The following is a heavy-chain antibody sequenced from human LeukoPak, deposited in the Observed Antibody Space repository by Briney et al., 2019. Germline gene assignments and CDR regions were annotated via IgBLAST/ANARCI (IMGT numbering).Heavy chain of an antibody. CDR3: ARGFGGGPDY. Sequence: GGSLRLSCVASGFTFCSYWMHWGRQAPGKGLVWVSSTSGDVSVTNYADSVKGRFTISRDNAKNTLDLQMNNLRVEDTAEYYCARGFGGGPDYWGQGILVTLSS. D-gene: IGHD3-16*01. CDR2: TSGDVSVT. V-gene: IGHV3-74*01. CDR1: GFTFCSYW. J-gene: IGHJ4*02.